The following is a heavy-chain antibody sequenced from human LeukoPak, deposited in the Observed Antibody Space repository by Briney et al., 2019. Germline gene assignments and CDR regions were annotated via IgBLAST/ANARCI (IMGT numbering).Heavy chain of an antibody. J-gene: IGHJ4*02. CDR3: AKDTRDILTGYYNTAFDY. Sequence: GGSLRLSCAASGFTLSSYWMSWVRQAPGKGLEWVGNIKQDGSEKYYVDSVKGRFTISRDNSKNTLYNQMNSLRADDTALYYCAKDTRDILTGYYNTAFDYWGQGTLVTVSS. D-gene: IGHD3-9*01. CDR2: IKQDGSEK. CDR1: GFTLSSYW. V-gene: IGHV3-7*03.